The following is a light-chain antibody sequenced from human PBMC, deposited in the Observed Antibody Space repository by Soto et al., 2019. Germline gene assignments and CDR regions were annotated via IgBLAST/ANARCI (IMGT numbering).Light chain of an antibody. CDR1: QSVSSSN. CDR3: QQYSRSRLT. J-gene: IGKJ4*01. CDR2: GAS. V-gene: IGKV3-20*01. Sequence: EIVLTQAPRTLSLSPGERATLSCRASQSVSSSNLAWYQQIPGQAPRLLIYGASSRATGVPDRSSGSGSATDFTLTISRLEPEDFAVYYCQQYSRSRLTFGGGTKVDIK.